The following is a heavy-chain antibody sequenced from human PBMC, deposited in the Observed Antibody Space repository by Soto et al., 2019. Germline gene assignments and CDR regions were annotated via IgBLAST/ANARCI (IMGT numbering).Heavy chain of an antibody. Sequence: SETLSLTCTVSGGSVSSGSYYWSWIRQRPGQGLEWIGYIYYSGSTNYNPSLKSRVTISVDTSKNQFSLKLSSVTAADTAVYYCARANYARNAFDIWGQGTMVTVSS. CDR1: GGSVSSGSYY. CDR2: IYYSGST. D-gene: IGHD1-7*01. CDR3: ARANYARNAFDI. V-gene: IGHV4-61*01. J-gene: IGHJ3*02.